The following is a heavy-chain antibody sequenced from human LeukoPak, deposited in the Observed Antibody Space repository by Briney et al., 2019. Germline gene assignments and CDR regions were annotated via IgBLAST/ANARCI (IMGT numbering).Heavy chain of an antibody. Sequence: HGGSLRLSCAASGFTFSSYEMNWVRQAPGKGLEWVSYISSSGSTIYYADSVRGRFTISRDNSKSTLSLQMNSLRAEDTAIYYCATYRQVLLPFESWGQGTLVTVSS. V-gene: IGHV3-48*03. CDR3: ATYRQVLLPFES. CDR1: GFTFSSYE. J-gene: IGHJ4*02. CDR2: ISSSGSTI. D-gene: IGHD2-8*02.